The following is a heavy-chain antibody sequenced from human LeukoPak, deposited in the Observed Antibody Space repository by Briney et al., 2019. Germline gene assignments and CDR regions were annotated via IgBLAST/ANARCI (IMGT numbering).Heavy chain of an antibody. Sequence: ASVKVSCKAPGYTFSDDYMYWLRQAPGEGLEWMGRINPKSGDTNYAQNFQGRVTMTRDTSMNTAYMELSRLRSDDTAVYFCARGYCSGGSCYLVENWFDFWGQGTLVTVSS. V-gene: IGHV1-2*06. D-gene: IGHD2-15*01. J-gene: IGHJ5*01. CDR1: GYTFSDDY. CDR3: ARGYCSGGSCYLVENWFDF. CDR2: INPKSGDT.